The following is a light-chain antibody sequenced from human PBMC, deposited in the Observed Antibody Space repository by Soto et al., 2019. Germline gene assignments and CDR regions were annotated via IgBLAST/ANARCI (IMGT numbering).Light chain of an antibody. CDR2: NDS. Sequence: SYALTQPPSVSVPAGQTARITCSGDALPKQFACWYQKKPGQAPVMVIYNDSERPSGIPERFSGSSSGTTVTLIISGVQAEDEADYYCQSADRSDTYWVFGGGTQRTVL. J-gene: IGLJ3*02. CDR3: QSADRSDTYWV. V-gene: IGLV3-25*02. CDR1: ALPKQF.